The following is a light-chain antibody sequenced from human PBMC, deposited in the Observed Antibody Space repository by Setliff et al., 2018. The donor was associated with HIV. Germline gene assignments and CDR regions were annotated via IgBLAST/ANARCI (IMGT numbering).Light chain of an antibody. CDR1: SSDVGRYNL. V-gene: IGLV2-23*02. CDR3: CSYAGGSTYV. J-gene: IGLJ1*01. CDR2: DVS. Sequence: QSVLTQPASVSGSPGQSITISCTGTSSDVGRYNLVSWHQQHPGKAPKLMIYDVSKRPSGVSNRFSGSKSGNTASLTISGLQAEDESDYFCCSYAGGSTYVFGTGTKVTV.